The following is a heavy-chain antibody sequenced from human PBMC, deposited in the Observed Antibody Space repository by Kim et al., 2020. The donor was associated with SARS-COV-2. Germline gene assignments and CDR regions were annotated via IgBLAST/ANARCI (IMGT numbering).Heavy chain of an antibody. D-gene: IGHD6-13*01. CDR1: GFTFSSYS. J-gene: IGHJ4*02. Sequence: GGSLRLSCAASGFTFSSYSMNWVRQAPGKGLEWVSSISSSSSYIYYADSVKGRFTISRDNAKNSLYLQMNSLRAEDTAVYYCARGGIAAAGTYLYWGQGTLVTVSS. CDR3: ARGGIAAAGTYLY. V-gene: IGHV3-21*01. CDR2: ISSSSSYI.